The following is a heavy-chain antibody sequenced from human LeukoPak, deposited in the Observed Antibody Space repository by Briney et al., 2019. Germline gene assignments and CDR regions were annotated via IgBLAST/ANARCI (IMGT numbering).Heavy chain of an antibody. Sequence: SETLSLTCAVYGGSFSGYYWSWIRQPPGKGLEWIGEINHSGSTNYNPSLKSRVTISVDTSKNQFSLKLSSVTAADTAVHYCARGHVAAAGIFDYWGQGTLVTVSS. V-gene: IGHV4-34*01. D-gene: IGHD6-13*01. CDR2: INHSGST. CDR3: ARGHVAAAGIFDY. J-gene: IGHJ4*02. CDR1: GGSFSGYY.